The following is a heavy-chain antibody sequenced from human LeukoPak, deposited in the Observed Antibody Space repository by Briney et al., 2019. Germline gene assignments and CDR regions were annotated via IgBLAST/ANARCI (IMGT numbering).Heavy chain of an antibody. CDR1: GGSISSYY. J-gene: IGHJ5*02. D-gene: IGHD3-10*01. CDR2: IYTSGST. V-gene: IGHV4-4*07. CDR3: ARERVLLWFGESTSPNPIWFDP. Sequence: PSETLSLTCTVSGGSISSYYWSWIRQPAGKGLEWIGRIYTSGSTNYNPSLKSRVTMSVDTSKNQFSLELSSVTAADTAVYYCARERVLLWFGESTSPNPIWFDPWGQGTLVTVSS.